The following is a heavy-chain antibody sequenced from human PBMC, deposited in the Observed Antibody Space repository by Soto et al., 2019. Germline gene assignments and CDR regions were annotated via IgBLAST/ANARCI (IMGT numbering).Heavy chain of an antibody. CDR3: AREEYSSSGGYYYYYGMDV. CDR1: GGSISSYY. V-gene: IGHV4-59*01. CDR2: IYYSGST. J-gene: IGHJ6*02. Sequence: PSETLSLTCTVSGGSISSYYWSWIRQPPGKGLEWIGYIYYSGSTNYNPSLKSRVTISVDTSKNQFSLKLSSVTAADTAVYYCAREEYSSSGGYYYYYGMDVWGQGTTVTVSS. D-gene: IGHD6-6*01.